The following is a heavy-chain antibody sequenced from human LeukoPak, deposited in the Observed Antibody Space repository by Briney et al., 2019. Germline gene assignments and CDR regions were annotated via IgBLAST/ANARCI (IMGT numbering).Heavy chain of an antibody. CDR2: INPISGDT. CDR1: GYTFTGYY. V-gene: IGHV1-2*02. J-gene: IGHJ4*02. D-gene: IGHD4-11*01. Sequence: ASVKVSCKASGYTFTGYYMHRVRQAPGQGLEWMGSINPISGDTNYAQKFQGGVTMTRDTSISTAYMELSRLRSDDTAVYYCARGVDLYSNYFDYWGQGTPVTVSS. CDR3: ARGVDLYSNYFDY.